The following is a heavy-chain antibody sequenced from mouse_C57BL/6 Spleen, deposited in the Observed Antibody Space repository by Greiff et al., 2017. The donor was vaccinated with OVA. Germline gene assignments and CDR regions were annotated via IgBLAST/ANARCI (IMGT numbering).Heavy chain of an antibody. CDR3: TGGYDEGASAY. D-gene: IGHD2-2*01. Sequence: EVKLVESGGGLVQPGGSMKLSCAASGFTFSDAWMDWVRQSPEQGLEWVAEIRNKANNHATYYADSGKGRFTISRDDYKRRVYLQMNGLRAEDTGIYCCTGGYDEGASAYWGQGTLVTVSA. CDR1: GFTFSDAW. CDR2: IRNKANNHAT. V-gene: IGHV6-6*01. J-gene: IGHJ3*01.